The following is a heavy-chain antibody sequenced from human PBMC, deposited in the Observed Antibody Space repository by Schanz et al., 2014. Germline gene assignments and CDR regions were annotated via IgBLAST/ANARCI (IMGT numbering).Heavy chain of an antibody. CDR1: GFTFFGSFA. Sequence: EVQLLESGGGLVQPGGSLRLSCVASGFTFFGSFAMSWVRQAPGKGLEWVSGMSGSGSTADYADSVKGRFTISRDNSRKTLYLQMNSLRAEDTAVYYCARDSGSHYLVDYWGQGTLVTVSS. CDR2: MSGSGSTA. CDR3: ARDSGSHYLVDY. J-gene: IGHJ4*02. D-gene: IGHD1-26*01. V-gene: IGHV3-23*01.